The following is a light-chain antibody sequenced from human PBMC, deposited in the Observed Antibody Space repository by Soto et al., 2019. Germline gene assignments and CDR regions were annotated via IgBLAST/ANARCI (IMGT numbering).Light chain of an antibody. CDR2: EVT. CDR1: SCDIGSYNR. CDR3: SSYTNISRRACV. Sequence: QSVLTQPASVSGSPGQSITISCTGTSCDIGSYNRVSWYQQHPGKAPKLIIYEVTDRPSGVSNRFSGSKSGNTASLTISWLHAEDEAAYYCSSYTNISRRACVFGTGPHLTVL. J-gene: IGLJ1*01. V-gene: IGLV2-14*01.